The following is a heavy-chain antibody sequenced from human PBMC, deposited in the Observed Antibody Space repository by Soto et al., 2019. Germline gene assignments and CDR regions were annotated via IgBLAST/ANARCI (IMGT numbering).Heavy chain of an antibody. J-gene: IGHJ3*02. Sequence: QVQLVQSETEVRKPGSSVKVSCRASGGTFGSNAISWVRQAPGQGLEWMGNIIPIFGTTKNAQNFQGRVTSTADESTNTAYRELSSLRSEDTAIYFCAREGYTFGPGAVRGAFDIWGQGTMVTVSS. CDR2: IIPIFGTT. CDR3: AREGYTFGPGAVRGAFDI. CDR1: GGTFGSNA. D-gene: IGHD1-1*01. V-gene: IGHV1-69*15.